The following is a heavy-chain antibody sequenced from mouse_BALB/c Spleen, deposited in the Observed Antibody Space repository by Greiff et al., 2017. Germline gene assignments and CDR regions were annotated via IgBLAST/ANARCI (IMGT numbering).Heavy chain of an antibody. J-gene: IGHJ2*01. V-gene: IGHV5-6-5*01. CDR1: GFTFSSYA. CDR3: ARGFFDY. Sequence: EVKVVESGGGLVKPGGSLKLSCAASGFTFSSYAMSWVRQTPEKRLEWVASISSGGSTYYPDSVKGRFTISRDNARNILYLQMSSLRSEDTAMYYCARGFFDYWGQGTTLTVAS. CDR2: ISSGGST.